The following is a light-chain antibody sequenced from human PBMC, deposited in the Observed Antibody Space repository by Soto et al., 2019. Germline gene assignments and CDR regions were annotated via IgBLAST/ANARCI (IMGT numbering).Light chain of an antibody. Sequence: DIPMTQSPSTLSASVGDRVTITCRASQSISSWVAWYQQKPGKAPKLLIYDASSLESGVPSRFSGSGSGTEFTLTISSLQPDDFAIYFCQQYNTYSWTFGQGTKVDI. V-gene: IGKV1-5*01. J-gene: IGKJ1*01. CDR2: DAS. CDR1: QSISSW. CDR3: QQYNTYSWT.